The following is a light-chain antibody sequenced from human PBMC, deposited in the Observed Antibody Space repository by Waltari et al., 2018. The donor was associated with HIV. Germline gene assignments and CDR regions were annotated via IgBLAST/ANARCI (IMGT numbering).Light chain of an antibody. Sequence: QSALTQPASVSGSPGQSVTISCTGTSSDIGGYNSVSWCQQHPGKAPKLIISEVSNRPSGVSDRFSGSKSGNTASLTISGLQAEDEADYYCCSYTSTTAFDVFGTGTRVSVL. J-gene: IGLJ1*01. V-gene: IGLV2-14*01. CDR2: EVS. CDR3: CSYTSTTAFDV. CDR1: SSDIGGYNS.